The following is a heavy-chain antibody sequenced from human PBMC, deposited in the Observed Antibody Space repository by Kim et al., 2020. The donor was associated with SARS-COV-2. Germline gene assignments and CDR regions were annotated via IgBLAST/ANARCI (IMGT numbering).Heavy chain of an antibody. CDR1: GFTFTAYT. J-gene: IGHJ6*02. D-gene: IGHD3-10*01. CDR2: ISYDGNNE. CDR3: ARKKHGVYVMDV. V-gene: IGHV3-30*04. Sequence: GGSLRLSCAASGFTFTAYTMHWVRQAPGEGLEWVALISYDGNNEYYADSVRGRFSISRDISRNTLYLQLNSLTAADTAAYYCARKKHGVYVMDVWGQGTTLTVSS.